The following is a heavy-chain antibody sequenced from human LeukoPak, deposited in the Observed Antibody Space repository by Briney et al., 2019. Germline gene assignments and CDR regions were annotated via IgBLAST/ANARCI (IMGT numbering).Heavy chain of an antibody. CDR2: FSYDGTNK. Sequence: PGGSLRLSYAAAGFPFSDYVMHWGRQPAGSGLGWVVVFSYDGTNKDYADFVTGRCSVSRDNTSKTVDVQISSLSGEDTAVYYCVRDRQPTYYQGPGSYYAGFFEYWGLGVLVTVSS. J-gene: IGHJ4*02. CDR3: VRDRQPTYYQGPGSYYAGFFEY. D-gene: IGHD3-10*01. CDR1: GFPFSDYV. V-gene: IGHV3-30*15.